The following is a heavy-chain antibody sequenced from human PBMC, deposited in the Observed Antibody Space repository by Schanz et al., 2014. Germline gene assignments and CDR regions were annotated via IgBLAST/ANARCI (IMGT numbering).Heavy chain of an antibody. CDR2: ISYHGSER. V-gene: IGHV3-30*18. D-gene: IGHD3-22*01. Sequence: QVQLVESGGGVVQPGRSLRLSCAGSGFSFSDYGMHWVRQAPGRGLEWVAGISYHGSERDYADSVKGRYTISRDNSKNTLNLQMNNLRTEDTAVYFFAKSNDSSGYSGFDNWGQGTLVTVSS. CDR1: GFSFSDYG. J-gene: IGHJ4*03. CDR3: AKSNDSSGYSGFDN.